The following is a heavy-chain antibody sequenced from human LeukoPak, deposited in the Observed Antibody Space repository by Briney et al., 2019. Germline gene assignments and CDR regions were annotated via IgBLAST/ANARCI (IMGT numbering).Heavy chain of an antibody. Sequence: GGSLRLSCAASGFTFSSYGMHWVRQAPGKGLEWVAVISYDGSNKYYADSVKGRFTISRDNSKNTLYLQMNSLRAEDTAVYYCAKVGSSGPPTNWFDPWGQGTLVTVSS. CDR2: ISYDGSNK. CDR1: GFTFSSYG. V-gene: IGHV3-30*18. J-gene: IGHJ5*02. D-gene: IGHD6-19*01. CDR3: AKVGSSGPPTNWFDP.